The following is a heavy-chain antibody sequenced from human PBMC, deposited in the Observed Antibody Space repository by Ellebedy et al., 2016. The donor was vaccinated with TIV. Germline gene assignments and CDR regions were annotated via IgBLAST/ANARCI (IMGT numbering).Heavy chain of an antibody. CDR3: ARDSSDWPQIDY. CDR1: GGSISNRDYY. D-gene: IGHD6-19*01. J-gene: IGHJ4*02. V-gene: IGHV4-39*07. Sequence: MPGGSLRLSCTVSGGSISNRDYYWNWIRQPPGKGLEWIGSIYYSGSAYYNPSLKSRVTVSVDTSKNQFSLNLSSVTAADTAVYYCARDSSDWPQIDYWGQGTLVTVSS. CDR2: IYYSGSA.